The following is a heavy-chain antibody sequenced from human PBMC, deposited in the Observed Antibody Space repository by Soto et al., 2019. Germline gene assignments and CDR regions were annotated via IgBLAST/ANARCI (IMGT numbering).Heavy chain of an antibody. V-gene: IGHV4-59*01. CDR3: ARTTVTRWFDP. CDR2: IYYSGST. Sequence: SETLSLTCTVSGGSISSYYWSWIRQPPGKGLEWIGYIYYSGSTNYNPSLKSRVTISVDTSKNQLSLKLSSVTAADTAVYYCARTTVTRWFDPWGQGTLVTVSS. CDR1: GGSISSYY. D-gene: IGHD4-17*01. J-gene: IGHJ5*02.